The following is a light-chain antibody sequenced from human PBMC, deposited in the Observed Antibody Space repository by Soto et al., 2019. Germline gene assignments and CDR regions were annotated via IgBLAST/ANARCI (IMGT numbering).Light chain of an antibody. CDR2: KAS. Sequence: DIQMTQSPSTLSASVGDRVTITCRASQSISSWLAWYQQKPGKAPNLLIYKASSLESGVLSRFSGGGSGTEFTLTISSLQPDDFATYYCQQYSSYSRTFGQGTKVEVK. CDR3: QQYSSYSRT. V-gene: IGKV1-5*03. CDR1: QSISSW. J-gene: IGKJ1*01.